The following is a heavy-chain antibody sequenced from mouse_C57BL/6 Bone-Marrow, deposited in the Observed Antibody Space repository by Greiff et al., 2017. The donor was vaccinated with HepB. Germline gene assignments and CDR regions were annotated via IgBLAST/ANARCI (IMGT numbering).Heavy chain of an antibody. CDR3: ARNYGSSLSYWYFDV. D-gene: IGHD1-1*01. J-gene: IGHJ1*03. CDR2: INPGSGGT. CDR1: GYAFTNYL. Sequence: VQLQESGAELVRPGTSVKVSCKASGYAFTNYLIEWVKQRPGQGLEWIGVINPGSGGTNYNEKFKGKATLTADKSSSTAYMQLSSLTSEDSAVYFCARNYGSSLSYWYFDVWGTGTTVTVSS. V-gene: IGHV1-54*01.